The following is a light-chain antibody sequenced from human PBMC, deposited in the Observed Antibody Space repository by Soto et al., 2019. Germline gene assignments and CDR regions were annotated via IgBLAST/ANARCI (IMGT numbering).Light chain of an antibody. J-gene: IGLJ1*01. CDR1: KNDIGVYDF. CDR3: KSYPANNIYV. CDR2: EVV. V-gene: IGLV2-8*01. Sequence: QSALTQPPSASGSPGQSVTISCSGTKNDIGVYDFVSWYQHHPGKAPRLIIYEVVQRPSGVPDRFSGSKSGNTASLTVSGLQAADWADYFCKSYPANNIYVSGSGTKVPVL.